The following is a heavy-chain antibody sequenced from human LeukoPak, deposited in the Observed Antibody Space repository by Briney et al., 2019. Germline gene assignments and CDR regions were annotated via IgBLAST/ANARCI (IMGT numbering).Heavy chain of an antibody. V-gene: IGHV1-18*01. CDR1: GYTFTSYG. CDR2: ISAYNGNT. J-gene: IGHJ6*02. Sequence: ASVKVSCKASGYTFTSYGISWVRQAPGQGLEWMGWISAYNGNTNYAQKLQGRVTMTTDTSTSTAYMELRSLRSDGTAVYYCARVVVVVPAAIFVSGMDVWGQGTTVTVSS. CDR3: ARVVVVVPAAIFVSGMDV. D-gene: IGHD2-2*02.